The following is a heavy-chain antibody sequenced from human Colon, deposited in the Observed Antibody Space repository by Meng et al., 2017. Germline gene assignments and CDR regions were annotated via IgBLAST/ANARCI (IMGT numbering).Heavy chain of an antibody. V-gene: IGHV3-74*01. D-gene: IGHD3-16*01. CDR3: ARAPWREGDRYYYYGMDV. Sequence: GESLKISCAASGFTFSGYWMHWVRQAPGQGLVWVSRINIDGTATHYVDSVKGRFTISRDNAKNTVYLQMDSLRVEDTAVYYCARAPWREGDRYYYYGMDVWGQGNTVTGAS. CDR1: GFTFSGYW. CDR2: INIDGTAT. J-gene: IGHJ6*02.